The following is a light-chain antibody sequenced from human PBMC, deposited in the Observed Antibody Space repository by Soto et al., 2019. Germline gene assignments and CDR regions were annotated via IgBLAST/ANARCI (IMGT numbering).Light chain of an antibody. Sequence: DIQMTHSPSTLASSVGDTVTMTFRSSSKWLAWYQKKPVKAPKLLIYDVSNLERGVPPRFSGSTSGAESTLTITGLQPDDLGTYYCQHTTDFTFGQGTKVDIK. CDR1: SSSKW. CDR2: DVS. J-gene: IGKJ2*01. V-gene: IGKV1-5*01. CDR3: QHTTDFT.